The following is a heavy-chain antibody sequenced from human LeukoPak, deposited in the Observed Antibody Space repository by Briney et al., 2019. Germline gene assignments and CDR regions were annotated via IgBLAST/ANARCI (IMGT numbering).Heavy chain of an antibody. J-gene: IGHJ4*02. Sequence: GGSLRLSCAASGFTFSSYAMHWVRQAPGKGLEWVAVISYDGSNKYYADSVKGRFTTSRDNPKNTLYLQMNSLRAEDTAVYYCARDPEMATITAVFDYWGQGTLVTVSS. CDR1: GFTFSSYA. V-gene: IGHV3-30-3*01. CDR3: ARDPEMATITAVFDY. CDR2: ISYDGSNK. D-gene: IGHD5-24*01.